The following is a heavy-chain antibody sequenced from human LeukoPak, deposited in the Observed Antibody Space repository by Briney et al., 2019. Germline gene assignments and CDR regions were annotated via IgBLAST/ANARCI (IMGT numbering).Heavy chain of an antibody. Sequence: PGGSLRLSCAASGFTFSSYGMSWVRQAPGKGLEWVSAISGSGGSTYYADSVKGRFTISRDNSKNTLYLHMNSLRAEDTAVYYCAKGRGWEASYYYYYMDVWGKGTTVTISS. V-gene: IGHV3-23*01. D-gene: IGHD1-26*01. CDR2: ISGSGGST. CDR3: AKGRGWEASYYYYYMDV. J-gene: IGHJ6*03. CDR1: GFTFSSYG.